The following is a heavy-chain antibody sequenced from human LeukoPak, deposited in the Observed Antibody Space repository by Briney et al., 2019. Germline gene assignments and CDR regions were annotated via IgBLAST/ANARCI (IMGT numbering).Heavy chain of an antibody. Sequence: GGSLRLSCAASGFTFSSYSMNWVRQAPGKGLEWVSSISSSSSYIYYADSVKGRFTISRDNAKNSLYLQMNSLRAEDTAVYYCARDPSYSSGWYSYYYYNYGMDVWGKGTTVTVSS. CDR2: ISSSSSYI. D-gene: IGHD6-19*01. CDR1: GFTFSSYS. J-gene: IGHJ6*04. V-gene: IGHV3-21*01. CDR3: ARDPSYSSGWYSYYYYNYGMDV.